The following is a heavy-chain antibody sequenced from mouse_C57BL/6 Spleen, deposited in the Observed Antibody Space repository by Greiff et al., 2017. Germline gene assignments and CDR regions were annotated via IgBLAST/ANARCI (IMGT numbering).Heavy chain of an antibody. J-gene: IGHJ4*01. CDR1: GFTFSSYA. D-gene: IGHD2-3*01. CDR3: TREHDGYYVNYWAVED. V-gene: IGHV5-9-1*02. Sequence: EVKLLESGEGLVKPGGSLKLSCAASGFTFSSYAMSWVRQTPEKRLEWVAYISSGGGSIYYADTVKGRFTISRDNARNTLYLQMSSLKSEDTAMYYCTREHDGYYVNYWAVEDWGQGTSGSVAS. CDR2: ISSGGGSI.